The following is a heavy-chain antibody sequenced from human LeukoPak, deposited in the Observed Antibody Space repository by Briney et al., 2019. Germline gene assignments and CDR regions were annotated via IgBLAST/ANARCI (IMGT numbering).Heavy chain of an antibody. CDR1: GGAISRDY. D-gene: IGHD6-19*01. CDR3: ARGLYSSGWALFDY. Sequence: SETLSLTCTDTGGAISRDYGNWFRQPPGKGLEWIGYIYYSGSTNYNPSLKSRVTISVDTSRNQFSLKLSSVTAADTAVYYCARGLYSSGWALFDYWGQGTLVTVSS. J-gene: IGHJ4*02. V-gene: IGHV4-59*01. CDR2: IYYSGST.